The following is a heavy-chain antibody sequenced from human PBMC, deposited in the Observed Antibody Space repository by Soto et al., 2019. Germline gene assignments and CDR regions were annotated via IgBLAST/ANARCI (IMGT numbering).Heavy chain of an antibody. CDR1: GFTVSSNY. CDR3: ARDNSSSWYYYYYGMDV. J-gene: IGHJ6*02. Sequence: GGSLRLSCAASGFTVSSNYMSWVRQAPGKGLEWVSVIYSGGSTYYADSVKGRFTISRDNSKNTLYLQMNSLRAEDTAVYYCARDNSSSWYYYYYGMDVWGQGTTVTVSS. V-gene: IGHV3-66*01. CDR2: IYSGGST. D-gene: IGHD6-13*01.